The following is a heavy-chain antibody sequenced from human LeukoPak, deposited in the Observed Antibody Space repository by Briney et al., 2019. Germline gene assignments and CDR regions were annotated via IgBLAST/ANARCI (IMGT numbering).Heavy chain of an antibody. Sequence: TGGSLRLSCAASGFTLSNYWMHWVRQAPGKGLVRVSRLHSDGTSTSYADSVRGRFTISRDNARNTLYLQMNTLRAEDTAVYYCARSGWPYYFDYWGQGTLVTVSS. D-gene: IGHD6-25*01. CDR1: GFTLSNYW. CDR3: ARSGWPYYFDY. J-gene: IGHJ4*02. CDR2: LHSDGTST. V-gene: IGHV3-74*01.